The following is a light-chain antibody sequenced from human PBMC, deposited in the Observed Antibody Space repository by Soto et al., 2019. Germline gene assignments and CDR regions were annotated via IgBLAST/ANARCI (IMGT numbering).Light chain of an antibody. CDR1: SSVVGAYKF. J-gene: IGLJ1*01. V-gene: IGLV2-14*03. Sequence: QSALTQPASVSGSPGQSITISCTGTSSVVGAYKFVSWYQHHPGKAPKLIIYDVTTRPSGVSNRFSGSKSGDTASLTISGLQSEDEADYYCSSFTSSSTYVFGTGTKVTVL. CDR2: DVT. CDR3: SSFTSSSTYV.